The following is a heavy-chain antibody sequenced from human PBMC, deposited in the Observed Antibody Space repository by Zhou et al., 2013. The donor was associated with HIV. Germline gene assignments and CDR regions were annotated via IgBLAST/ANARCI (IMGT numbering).Heavy chain of an antibody. CDR2: FDPEDVMT. D-gene: IGHD3-16*01. Sequence: QVQLLQSGAEVKPPGASVKVSCKVVGYTLANLAIHWVRQPPGQGLEWMGGFDPEDVMTVYAQKFEGRVTLTQDASSDTAYMSMSGLTSDDTAVYYCGTIPHLTGSTVDMTAIGGGDYWGRGTWSPSPQ. J-gene: IGHJ4*02. V-gene: IGHV1-24*01. CDR1: GYTLANLA. CDR3: GTIPHLTGSTVDMTAIGGGDY.